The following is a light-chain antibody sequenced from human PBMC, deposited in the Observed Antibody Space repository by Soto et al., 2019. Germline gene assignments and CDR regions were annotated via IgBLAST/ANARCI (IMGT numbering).Light chain of an antibody. CDR3: QQLNSYPIT. V-gene: IGKV1-9*01. CDR1: QGLSSD. J-gene: IGKJ5*01. CDR2: AAS. Sequence: DIQLTQSPSFLSASVGDRVTITCRASQGLSSDLAWYQQKPGKAPKLLIYAASTLQSGVPSRFSGSGSGTGFPFTIRSLQPGDFATYYCQQLNSYPITFGQGTRLEIK.